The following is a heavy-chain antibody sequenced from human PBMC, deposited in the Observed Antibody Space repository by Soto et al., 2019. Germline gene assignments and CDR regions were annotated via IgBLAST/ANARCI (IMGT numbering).Heavy chain of an antibody. CDR3: ASSLLWFGVYGMDV. Sequence: PSETLSLTCAVYGGSFSGYYWSWIRQPPGKGLEWIGEINHSGSTNYNPSLKSRVTISVDTSKNQFSLKLSSVTAADTAVYDCASSLLWFGVYGMDVWGQGTTVTVSS. J-gene: IGHJ6*02. D-gene: IGHD3-10*01. CDR2: INHSGST. CDR1: GGSFSGYY. V-gene: IGHV4-34*01.